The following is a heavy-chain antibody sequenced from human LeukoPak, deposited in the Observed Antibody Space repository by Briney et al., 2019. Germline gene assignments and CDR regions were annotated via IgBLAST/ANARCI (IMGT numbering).Heavy chain of an antibody. Sequence: PGGSLRLSCAASGFTVSSNYMSWVRQAPGKGLEWVSAISGSGGSTYYADSVKGRFTISRDNSKNTLYLQMNSLRAEDTAVYYCAKAIGYYDSRAFDYWGQGTLVTVSS. CDR2: ISGSGGST. D-gene: IGHD3-22*01. CDR1: GFTVSSNY. CDR3: AKAIGYYDSRAFDY. V-gene: IGHV3-23*01. J-gene: IGHJ4*02.